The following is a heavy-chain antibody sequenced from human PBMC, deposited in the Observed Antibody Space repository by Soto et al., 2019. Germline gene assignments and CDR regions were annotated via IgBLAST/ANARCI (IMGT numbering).Heavy chain of an antibody. CDR3: ARDSGYDSTYFDY. J-gene: IGHJ4*02. CDR1: GGSISSGGYY. D-gene: IGHD5-12*01. CDR2: IYYTGST. V-gene: IGHV4-31*03. Sequence: QVQLQESGPGLAKPSQTLSLTCTVSGGSISSGGYYWSWIRQHPGKGLEWIGYIYYTGSTYYNPSLKSRVTISFDTSKNQFSLRLSSVTAADTAVYSCARDSGYDSTYFDYWGQGTLVTVSS.